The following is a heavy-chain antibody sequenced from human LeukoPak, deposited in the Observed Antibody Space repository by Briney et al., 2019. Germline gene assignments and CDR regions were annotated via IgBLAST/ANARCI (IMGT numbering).Heavy chain of an antibody. CDR2: IYHSGST. D-gene: IGHD2-2*01. CDR1: GGSISSGGYY. V-gene: IGHV4-30-2*01. Sequence: PSETLSLTCTVSGGSISSGGYYWSWIRQPPGKGLEWIGYIYHSGSTYYNPSLKSRVTISVDRSKNQFSLKLSSVTAADTAVYYCARGGYCSSTSCFGPSNWFDPWGQGTLVTVSS. J-gene: IGHJ5*02. CDR3: ARGGYCSSTSCFGPSNWFDP.